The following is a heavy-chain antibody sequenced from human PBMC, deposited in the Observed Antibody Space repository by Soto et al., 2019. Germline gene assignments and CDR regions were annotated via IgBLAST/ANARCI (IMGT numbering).Heavy chain of an antibody. V-gene: IGHV1-69*02. Sequence: SVKVSCKASGDTFSDYTFSWVRQAPGQGLEWIGRIIPMVALTNYAQRFQGRVTITADKSTSTAYMELSSLRSEDTAVYYCTTSSSELIPFDYWGQGTLVTVSS. CDR2: IIPMVALT. CDR3: TTSSSELIPFDY. CDR1: GDTFSDYT. D-gene: IGHD2-15*01. J-gene: IGHJ4*02.